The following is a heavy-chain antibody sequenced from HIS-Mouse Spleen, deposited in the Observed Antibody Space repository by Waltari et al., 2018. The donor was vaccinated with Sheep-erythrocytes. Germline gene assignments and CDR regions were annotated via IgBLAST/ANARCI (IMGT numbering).Heavy chain of an antibody. Sequence: QVTLRESGPALVKPTQTLTLTCTFSGFSLSTSGMCVSWIRQPPGKALEWLALIDWDDDKYYSTSLKTRLTMSKDTSKNQVVLTMTNMDPVDTATYYCARTPRDYDFWSGYYFYYYGMDVWGQGTTVTVSS. CDR1: GFSLSTSGMC. CDR2: IDWDDDK. D-gene: IGHD3-3*01. V-gene: IGHV2-70*01. CDR3: ARTPRDYDFWSGYYFYYYGMDV. J-gene: IGHJ6*02.